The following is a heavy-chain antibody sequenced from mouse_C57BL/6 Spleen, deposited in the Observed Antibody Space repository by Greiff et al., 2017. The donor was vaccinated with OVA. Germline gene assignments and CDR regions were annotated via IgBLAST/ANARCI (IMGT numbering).Heavy chain of an antibody. CDR3: ARQDYGSSYSY. V-gene: IGHV1-69*01. CDR2: IDPSDSYT. CDR1: GYTFTSYW. Sequence: VQLQQPGAELVMPGASVKLSCKASGYTFTSYWMHWVKQRPGQGLEWIGEIDPSDSYTNYNQKFKGKSTLTVDKSSSTAYMQLSSLTSEDSAVYYCARQDYGSSYSYWGQGTLVTVSA. D-gene: IGHD1-1*01. J-gene: IGHJ3*01.